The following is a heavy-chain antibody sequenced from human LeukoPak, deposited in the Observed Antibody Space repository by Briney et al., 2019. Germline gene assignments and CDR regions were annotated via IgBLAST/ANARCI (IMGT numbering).Heavy chain of an antibody. V-gene: IGHV1-2*02. CDR3: ARNRIDLVWFDP. D-gene: IGHD2-15*01. CDR2: INPNSGGT. Sequence: ASVKVSCKASGYTFTGYHMHWVRQAPGQGLEWMGWINPNSGGTNYAQKFQGRVTMTRDTSISTAYMELSRLRSDDTAVYYCARNRIDLVWFDPWGQGTLVTVSS. J-gene: IGHJ5*02. CDR1: GYTFTGYH.